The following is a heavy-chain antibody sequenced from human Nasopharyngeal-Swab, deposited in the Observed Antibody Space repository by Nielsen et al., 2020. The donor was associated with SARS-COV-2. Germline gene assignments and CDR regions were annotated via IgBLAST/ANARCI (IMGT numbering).Heavy chain of an antibody. J-gene: IGHJ3*02. CDR2: ISSSGTTK. V-gene: IGHV3-11*04. CDR3: ARSPDVFDI. Sequence: RKAPGKGPEWVSNISSSGTTKYYADSVKGRFTISRDNAKNSLFLQMNSLRAEDTAVYYCARSPDVFDIWGQGTMVTVSS.